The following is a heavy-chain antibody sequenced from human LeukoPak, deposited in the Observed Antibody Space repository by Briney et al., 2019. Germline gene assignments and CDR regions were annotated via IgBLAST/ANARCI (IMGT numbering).Heavy chain of an antibody. Sequence: PSETLSLTCAVYGGSFSGYYWSWIRQPPGKGLEWIGEINHSGSTNYNPSLKSRVTISVDTSKNQFSLKLSSVTAADTAVYYCARGLSGVDYWGQGTLATVSS. D-gene: IGHD6-25*01. CDR2: INHSGST. V-gene: IGHV4-34*01. CDR3: ARGLSGVDY. J-gene: IGHJ4*02. CDR1: GGSFSGYY.